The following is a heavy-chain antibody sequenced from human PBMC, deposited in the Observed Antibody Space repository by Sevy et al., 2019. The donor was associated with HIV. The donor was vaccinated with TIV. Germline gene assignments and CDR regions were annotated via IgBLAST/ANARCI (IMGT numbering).Heavy chain of an antibody. J-gene: IGHJ4*02. V-gene: IGHV4-39*01. CDR3: ARHGFVTDFDY. CDR1: GGSISSSSYY. D-gene: IGHD1-20*01. CDR2: IYYSGST. Sequence: SEILSLTCTVSGGSISSSSYYWGWIRQPPGKGLEWIGSIYYSGSTYYNPSLKSRVTISVDTSKNQFSLKLSSVTAADTAVYYCARHGFVTDFDYWGQGTLVTVSS.